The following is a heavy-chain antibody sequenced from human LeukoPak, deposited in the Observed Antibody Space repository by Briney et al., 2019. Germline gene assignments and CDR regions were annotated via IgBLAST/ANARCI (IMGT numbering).Heavy chain of an antibody. Sequence: SETLSLTCTVSGGSISGFYWSWIRQTAGKGLKWIGRIYTSGSTNYNPSLKSRVTMSLDTSKNQFSLKLSSVTAADTAVYYCARVKPSHGYSYGYNPYYFDYWGQGTLVTVSS. D-gene: IGHD5-18*01. J-gene: IGHJ4*02. V-gene: IGHV4-4*07. CDR1: GGSISGFY. CDR3: ARVKPSHGYSYGYNPYYFDY. CDR2: IYTSGST.